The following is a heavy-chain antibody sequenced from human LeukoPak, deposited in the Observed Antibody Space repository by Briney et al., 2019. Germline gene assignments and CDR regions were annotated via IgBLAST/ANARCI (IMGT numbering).Heavy chain of an antibody. CDR3: ARGPVTYYDFWSGYGGFGYFDY. Sequence: KTSETLSLTCTVSGYSISSGYYWGWIRQPPGKGLEWIGSIYHSGSTYYNPSLKSRVTISVDTSKNQFSLKLSSVTAADTAVYYCARGPVTYYDFWSGYGGFGYFDYWGQGTLVTVSS. CDR1: GYSISSGYY. D-gene: IGHD3-3*01. CDR2: IYHSGST. V-gene: IGHV4-38-2*02. J-gene: IGHJ4*02.